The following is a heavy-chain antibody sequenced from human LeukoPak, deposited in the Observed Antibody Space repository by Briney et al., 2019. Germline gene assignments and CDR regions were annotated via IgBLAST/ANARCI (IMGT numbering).Heavy chain of an antibody. Sequence: GGSLRLSCAASGFTFSNYWMHWVRQAPGKGLVWVSRINSDGSNTNYADSVKGRFTISRDNAKNTLYLRMNSLRAEDTAVYYCARVNYYPEYNWFDPWGQGTLVTVSS. V-gene: IGHV3-74*01. J-gene: IGHJ5*02. CDR1: GFTFSNYW. CDR3: ARVNYYPEYNWFDP. D-gene: IGHD1-7*01. CDR2: INSDGSNT.